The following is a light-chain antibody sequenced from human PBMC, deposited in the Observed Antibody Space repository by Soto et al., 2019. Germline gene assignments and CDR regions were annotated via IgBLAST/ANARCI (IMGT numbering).Light chain of an antibody. CDR1: SSDVGSYNF. CDR2: EGT. V-gene: IGLV2-23*03. Sequence: QSALTQPASVSGSPGQSITISCTGTSSDVGSYNFVSWYQHHPGKAPQLMIYEGTKRPSGISDRFSGSKSGYTASLTVSGLQAEDEADYYCCSYAGSSTFVVFGGGTKLTVL. CDR3: CSYAGSSTFVV. J-gene: IGLJ2*01.